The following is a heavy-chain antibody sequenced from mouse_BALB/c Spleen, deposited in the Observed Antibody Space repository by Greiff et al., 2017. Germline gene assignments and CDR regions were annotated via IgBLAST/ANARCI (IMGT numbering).Heavy chain of an antibody. CDR1: GFTFSSYA. Sequence: DVKLVESGGGLVKPGGSLKLSCAASGFTFSSYAMSWVRQTPEKRLEWVASISSGGSTYYPDSVKGRFTISRDNARNILYLQMSSLRSEDTAMYYCARGRGDGNYFDYWGQGTTLTVSS. CDR2: ISSGGST. V-gene: IGHV5-6-5*01. J-gene: IGHJ2*01. D-gene: IGHD2-3*01. CDR3: ARGRGDGNYFDY.